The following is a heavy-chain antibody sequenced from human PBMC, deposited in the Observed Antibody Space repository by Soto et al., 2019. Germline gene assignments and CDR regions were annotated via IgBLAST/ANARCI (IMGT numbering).Heavy chain of an antibody. CDR1: GFTFSSYA. CDR2: ISGSGGST. J-gene: IGHJ4*02. CDR3: ARTRGGQQLVPRYFDY. V-gene: IGHV3-23*01. Sequence: EVQLLESGGGLVQPGGSLRLSCAASGFTFSSYAMSWVRQAPGKGLEWVSAISGSGGSTYYADSVKGRFTISRDNSKNTLYLQMNSLGAEDTAVYYCARTRGGQQLVPRYFDYWGQGTLVTVSS. D-gene: IGHD6-13*01.